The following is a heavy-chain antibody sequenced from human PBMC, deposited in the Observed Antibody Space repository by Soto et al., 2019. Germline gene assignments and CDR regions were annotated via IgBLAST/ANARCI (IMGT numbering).Heavy chain of an antibody. CDR2: ISYDGSNK. D-gene: IGHD6-13*01. Sequence: GGSLRLSCAASGFTFSSYGMHWVRQAPGKGLECVAVISYDGSNKYYADSVKGRFTISRDNSKNTLYLQMNSLRAEDTAVYYCAKDWAAAAGTWLDDYWGQGTLVTVSS. CDR1: GFTFSSYG. J-gene: IGHJ4*02. CDR3: AKDWAAAAGTWLDDY. V-gene: IGHV3-30*18.